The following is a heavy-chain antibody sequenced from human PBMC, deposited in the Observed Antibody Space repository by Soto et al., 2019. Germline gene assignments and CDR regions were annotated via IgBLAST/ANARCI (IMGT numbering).Heavy chain of an antibody. D-gene: IGHD2-21*01. CDR2: IIPIFGTA. Sequence: ASVKVSCKASGGTFTSYAISWVRQAPGQGLEWMGGIIPIFGTANYAQKFQGRVTITTDESTSTAYMELSSLRSEDTAVYYCARALSCTSRCGAGNYYYYYGMDVWGQGTTVTVSS. V-gene: IGHV1-69*05. CDR3: ARALSCTSRCGAGNYYYYYGMDV. J-gene: IGHJ6*02. CDR1: GGTFTSYA.